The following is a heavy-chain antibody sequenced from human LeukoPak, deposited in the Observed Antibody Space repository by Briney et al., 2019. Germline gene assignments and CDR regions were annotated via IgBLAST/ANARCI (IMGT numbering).Heavy chain of an antibody. J-gene: IGHJ6*02. CDR2: ISYDGSNK. Sequence: PGGSLRLSCAASGFTFSSYGMHWVRQAPGKGLKWVAVISYDGSNKYYADSVKGRFTISRDNSKNTLYLQMNSLRAEDTAVYYCAKSDIVVVRIYYYYGMDVWGQGTTVTVSS. CDR1: GFTFSSYG. V-gene: IGHV3-30*18. D-gene: IGHD2-2*01. CDR3: AKSDIVVVRIYYYYGMDV.